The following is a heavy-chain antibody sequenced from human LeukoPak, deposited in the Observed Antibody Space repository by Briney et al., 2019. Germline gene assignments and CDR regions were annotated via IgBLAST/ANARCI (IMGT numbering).Heavy chain of an antibody. D-gene: IGHD2-2*01. CDR3: ARPPTSPYYYYMDV. CDR1: GFTFSSYS. V-gene: IGHV3-7*01. J-gene: IGHJ6*03. Sequence: GGSLRLSCAASGFTFSSYSMNWVRQAPGKGLEWVANIKKDGSEKIYLNSVRGRFTVSRDNAKASLSLEMTNLRVEDTAVYYCARPPTSPYYYYMDVWGKGTTVIVSS. CDR2: IKKDGSEK.